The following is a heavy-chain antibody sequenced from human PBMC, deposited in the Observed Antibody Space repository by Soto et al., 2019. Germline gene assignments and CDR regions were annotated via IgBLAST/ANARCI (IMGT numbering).Heavy chain of an antibody. CDR1: GFTFSSYG. CDR2: ISYDGSNK. D-gene: IGHD5-18*01. J-gene: IGHJ4*02. CDR3: ARDGGATMVTQPLDY. Sequence: GGSLRLSCAASGFTFSSYGMHWVRQAPGKGLEWVAVISYDGSNKYYADSVKGRFTISRDNSKNSLYLQMNSLRAEDTAVYYCARDGGATMVTQPLDYWGQGTLVTVSS. V-gene: IGHV3-30*03.